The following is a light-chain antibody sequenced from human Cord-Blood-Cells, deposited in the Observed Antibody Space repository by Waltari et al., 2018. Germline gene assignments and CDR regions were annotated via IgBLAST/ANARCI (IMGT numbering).Light chain of an antibody. CDR2: GAS. Sequence: EMVMTQSPATLSVSPGERAPLSCRASQSVSSNLAWYQQKPGQPPRLLIYGASTRATGIPARFSGSGSGTEFTLTISSLQSEDFAVYYCQQYNNWPRTFGQGTKLEIK. J-gene: IGKJ2*01. CDR1: QSVSSN. CDR3: QQYNNWPRT. V-gene: IGKV3-15*01.